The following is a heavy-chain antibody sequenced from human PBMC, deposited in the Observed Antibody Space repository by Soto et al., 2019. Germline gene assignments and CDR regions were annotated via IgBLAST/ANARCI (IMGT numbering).Heavy chain of an antibody. J-gene: IGHJ4*02. V-gene: IGHV3-30-3*01. Sequence: QVQLVESGGGVVQPGRSLRLSCAASGFTFSSYAMHWVRQAPGTGLEWVAVISYDGSNKYYADSVKGRFTISRDNSKNTLYLQMNSLRAEDTAVYYCARGGGYSYGPLGYWGQGTLVTVSS. D-gene: IGHD5-18*01. CDR1: GFTFSSYA. CDR2: ISYDGSNK. CDR3: ARGGGYSYGPLGY.